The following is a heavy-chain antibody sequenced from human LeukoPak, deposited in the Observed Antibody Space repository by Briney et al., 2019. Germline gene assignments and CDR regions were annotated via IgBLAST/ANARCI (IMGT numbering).Heavy chain of an antibody. CDR3: ARRFRTGGNLHHDAYDI. D-gene: IGHD3-16*01. Sequence: SETLSLTCTVSNDSISGYYWGWIRQPPGKGLEWIGHIYSIGGPTCSPSLQSRVSISVDTSKNQFSLQLSSVTAADTAVYYCARRFRTGGNLHHDAYDIWGRGTVVAVSS. CDR2: IYSIGGP. CDR1: NDSISGYY. V-gene: IGHV4-4*09. J-gene: IGHJ3*02.